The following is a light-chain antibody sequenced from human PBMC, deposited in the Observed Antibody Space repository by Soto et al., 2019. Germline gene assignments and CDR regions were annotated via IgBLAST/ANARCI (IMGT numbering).Light chain of an antibody. CDR3: QQYNSYSQT. CDR2: KAS. J-gene: IGKJ1*01. V-gene: IGKV1-5*03. Sequence: DIQMTQSPSTLSASVGDRVTITCRASQSISNGLAWYQQKPGKAPKLLIYKASSLESGVPSGFSGSGSGTEFTLTISSLQPDDFATYYCQQYNSYSQTFGQGTKVEIK. CDR1: QSISNG.